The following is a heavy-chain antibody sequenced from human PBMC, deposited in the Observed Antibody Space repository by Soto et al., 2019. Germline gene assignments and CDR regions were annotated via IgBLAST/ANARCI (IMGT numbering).Heavy chain of an antibody. D-gene: IGHD2-2*01. CDR1: GGTFSSYA. CDR2: IIPIFGTA. CDR3: ARDSVPAAMGYNWFDP. J-gene: IGHJ5*02. Sequence: GASVKVSCKASGGTFSSYAISWVRQAPGQGLEWMGGIIPIFGTANYAQKFQGRVTITADESTSTAYMELSSLRSEDTAVYYCARDSVPAAMGYNWFDPWGQGTLVTVSS. V-gene: IGHV1-69*13.